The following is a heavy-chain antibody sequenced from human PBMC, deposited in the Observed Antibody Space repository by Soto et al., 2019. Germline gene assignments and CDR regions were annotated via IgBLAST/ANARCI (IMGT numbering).Heavy chain of an antibody. CDR3: AKDGSFGHWYFDL. D-gene: IGHD3-3*01. Sequence: SLRLSCAASGFTFDDHAMHWVRQAPGKGLEWVSGISWNSGSIGYADSVKGRFTISRDNAKNSLYLQMNSLRAEDTALYYCAKDGSFGHWYFDLWGRGTLVTVSS. CDR1: GFTFDDHA. J-gene: IGHJ2*01. V-gene: IGHV3-9*01. CDR2: ISWNSGSI.